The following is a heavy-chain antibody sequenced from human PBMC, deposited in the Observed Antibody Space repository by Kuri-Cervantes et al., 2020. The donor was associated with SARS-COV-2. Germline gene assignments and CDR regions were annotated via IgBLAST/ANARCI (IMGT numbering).Heavy chain of an antibody. CDR3: ARGGVVTADWYFDL. CDR2: ISSTSSYI. CDR1: GFTFSSYS. D-gene: IGHD2-21*02. Sequence: GGSLRLSCAASGFTFSSYSMNWVRQAPGKGLEWVSSISSTSSYIYYADSVKGRFTISRDNAKNTLYLQLNSLGAEDTAVYYCARGGVVTADWYFDLWGRGTLVTVSS. J-gene: IGHJ2*01. V-gene: IGHV3-21*06.